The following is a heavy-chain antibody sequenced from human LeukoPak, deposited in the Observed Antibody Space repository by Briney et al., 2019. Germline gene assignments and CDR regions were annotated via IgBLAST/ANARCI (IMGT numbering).Heavy chain of an antibody. CDR2: ISWNGDTI. Sequence: GGSLRLSCAASGFDFHNYMMHWVRQAPGKGLEWVSEISWNGDTIGYADSVKGRFLISRDNARRSLYLQMNSLRAEDTAVYYCASYCSSTSCYVGYWGQGTLVTVSS. CDR3: ASYCSSTSCYVGY. D-gene: IGHD2-2*01. CDR1: GFDFHNYM. V-gene: IGHV3-9*01. J-gene: IGHJ4*02.